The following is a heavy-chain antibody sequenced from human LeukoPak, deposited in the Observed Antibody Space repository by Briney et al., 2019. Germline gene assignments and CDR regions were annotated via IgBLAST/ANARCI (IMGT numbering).Heavy chain of an antibody. CDR1: GYTFTGYY. CDR2: IKPNSGGT. D-gene: IGHD1-26*01. CDR3: ARDQRELLFDY. J-gene: IGHJ4*02. Sequence: GASVKVSCKASGYTFTGYYIHWVRQAPGQGLEWMGRIKPNSGGTNYPQKFQGRVTMTRDTSISTVYMELSRLRSDDAAVYFCARDQRELLFDYWGQGTLVTVSS. V-gene: IGHV1-2*06.